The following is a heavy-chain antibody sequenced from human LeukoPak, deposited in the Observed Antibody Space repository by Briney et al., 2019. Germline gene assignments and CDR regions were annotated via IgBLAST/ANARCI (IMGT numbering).Heavy chain of an antibody. Sequence: SETLSLTCSVSGGSISGYYWRWVRQPPGQGLEWIGDMNETGHTMYNPSLKSRVTMSLDTSKNHFSLSLSSVTAADPAVYYCARDPFATPFYYWGAGTLGTVSS. CDR1: GGSISGYY. V-gene: IGHV4-59*12. CDR2: MNETGHT. CDR3: ARDPFATPFYY. J-gene: IGHJ4*02. D-gene: IGHD2-15*01.